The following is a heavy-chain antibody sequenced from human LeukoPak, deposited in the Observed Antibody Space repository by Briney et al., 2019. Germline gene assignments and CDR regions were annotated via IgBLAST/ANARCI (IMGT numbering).Heavy chain of an antibody. D-gene: IGHD3-10*01. CDR3: ATDYGRFGELRD. V-gene: IGHV1-24*01. CDR1: GYTLTELS. Sequence: ASVKVSCKVSGYTLTELSMHWVRQAPGKGLEWMGGFDPEDGETIYAQKFQGRVTMTEDTSTDTAYMELSSLRSEDTAVYYCATDYGRFGELRDWGQGTLVTVSS. CDR2: FDPEDGET. J-gene: IGHJ4*02.